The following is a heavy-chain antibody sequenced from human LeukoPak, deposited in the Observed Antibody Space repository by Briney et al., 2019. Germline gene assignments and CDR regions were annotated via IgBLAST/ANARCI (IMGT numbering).Heavy chain of an antibody. D-gene: IGHD3-22*01. V-gene: IGHV4-30-4*01. J-gene: IGHJ1*01. CDR3: ARSPARSSGYYQH. Sequence: RSSQTLSLTCTVSGGSISSGDYYWSWIRQPPGKGLEWIGYIYYSGSTYYNPSLKSRVTISVDTSKNQFSLKLSSVTAADTAVYYCARSPARSSGYYQHWGQGTLVTVSS. CDR2: IYYSGST. CDR1: GGSISSGDYY.